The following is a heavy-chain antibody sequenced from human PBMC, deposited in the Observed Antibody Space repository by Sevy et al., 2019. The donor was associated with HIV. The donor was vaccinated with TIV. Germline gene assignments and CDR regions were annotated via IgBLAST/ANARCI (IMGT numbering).Heavy chain of an antibody. CDR2: ISYDGSDK. V-gene: IGHV3-30*04. Sequence: GGSLRLSCAASGLTFSSYAMHWVRQAPGKGLEWVAVISYDGSDKYFADSVKGRFTISRDNSKNTLFLQMNSLRTEDTAVYYCARGAGVVAVAALNWFDPWGQGTLVNVSS. J-gene: IGHJ5*02. CDR3: ARGAGVVAVAALNWFDP. D-gene: IGHD2-15*01. CDR1: GLTFSSYA.